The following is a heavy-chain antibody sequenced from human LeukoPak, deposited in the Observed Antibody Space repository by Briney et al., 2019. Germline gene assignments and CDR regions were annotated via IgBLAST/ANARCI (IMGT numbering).Heavy chain of an antibody. V-gene: IGHV4-59*01. CDR1: GGSINSYY. CDR3: AGRVHSRSWSSYFGY. D-gene: IGHD6-13*01. J-gene: IGHJ4*02. Sequence: SETLSLTCTVSGGSINSYYWSWIRQPPGGGLERIGSIHYSRSTSYNPSLRSRVTITVDKSKTQYFLKLSSVSATAAAVSYCAGRVHSRSWSSYFGYWGQETLVTVSS. CDR2: IHYSRST.